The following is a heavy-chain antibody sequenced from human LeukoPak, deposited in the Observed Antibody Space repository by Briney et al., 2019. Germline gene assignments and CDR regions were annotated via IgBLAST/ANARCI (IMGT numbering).Heavy chain of an antibody. CDR2: IIPILGIA. CDR3: ARTPLRSSRKNYFDY. CDR1: GGTFSSYA. J-gene: IGHJ4*02. V-gene: IGHV1-69*04. D-gene: IGHD4-17*01. Sequence: ASVKVSCKASGGTFSSYAISWVRQAPGQGLEWMGRIIPILGIANYAQKFQGRVTMTRNTSISTAYMELSSLRSEDTAVYYCARTPLRSSRKNYFDYWGQGTLVTVSS.